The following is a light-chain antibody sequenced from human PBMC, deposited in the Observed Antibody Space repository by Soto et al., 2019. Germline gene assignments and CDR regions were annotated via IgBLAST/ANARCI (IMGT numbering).Light chain of an antibody. CDR1: QSISSY. CDR2: AAS. Sequence: DIQMTQSPSSLSASVGDRVTITCRASQSISSYLNWYQQKPGKAPKLLIYAASSLQSGVPSRFSGSGSGTDFTLTISSLQPEDFAVYYCQQYNNWPQLTFGGGTKVDIK. V-gene: IGKV1-39*01. CDR3: QQYNNWPQLT. J-gene: IGKJ4*01.